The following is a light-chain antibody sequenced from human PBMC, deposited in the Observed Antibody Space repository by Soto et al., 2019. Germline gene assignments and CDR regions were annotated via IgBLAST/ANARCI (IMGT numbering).Light chain of an antibody. CDR2: DVS. Sequence: QSVLTQPASVSGSPGQSIAISCTGTSSDVGDYNYVSWYQQHPGKAPKLMIYDVSNRPSGVSSRFSGSKSGNTASLTISGLQPEDEADYYCSSYTSSSFLYVFGTGTKLTVL. CDR1: SSDVGDYNY. V-gene: IGLV2-14*01. J-gene: IGLJ1*01. CDR3: SSYTSSSFLYV.